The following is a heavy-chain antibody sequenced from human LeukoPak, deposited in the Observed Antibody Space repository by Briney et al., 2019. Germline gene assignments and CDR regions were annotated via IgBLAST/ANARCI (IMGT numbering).Heavy chain of an antibody. J-gene: IGHJ6*02. CDR3: ASPRSTGTSSGGPGGYCYGMDV. CDR2: ISSSSSYI. D-gene: IGHD6-19*01. Sequence: GGSLRLSCAASGFTFSSYSMNWVRQAPGKGLEWVSSISSSSSYIYYADSVKGRFTISRDNAKNSLYLQMNSLRAEDTAVYYCASPRSTGTSSGGPGGYCYGMDVCGQGTTVTVSS. CDR1: GFTFSSYS. V-gene: IGHV3-21*01.